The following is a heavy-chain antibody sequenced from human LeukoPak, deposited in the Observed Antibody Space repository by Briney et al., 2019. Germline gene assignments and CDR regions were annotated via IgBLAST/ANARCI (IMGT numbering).Heavy chain of an antibody. V-gene: IGHV1-18*01. CDR2: IDAYNGNT. D-gene: IGHD3-10*01. Sequence: GASVKVSCKASGYTFTTYGISWVRQAPGQGLEWMGWIDAYNGNTKYAQKLQGRVSMTTDTSTSTAYMELRSLRSDDTAVYYCARDYGSGSYRFGYWGQGTLVTVSS. J-gene: IGHJ4*02. CDR3: ARDYGSGSYRFGY. CDR1: GYTFTTYG.